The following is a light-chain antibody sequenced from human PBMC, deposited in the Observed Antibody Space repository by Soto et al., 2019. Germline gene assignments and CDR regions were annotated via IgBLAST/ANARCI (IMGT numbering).Light chain of an antibody. J-gene: IGKJ1*01. CDR2: GAS. V-gene: IGKV3-15*01. CDR1: QSVSSN. CDR3: QQYNNWPPGM. Sequence: EIVMTQSPATLSVSPGERATLSCRASQSVSSNLAWYQQKPGQAPRLLIYGASTRATGIPARFSGNRSGTEFALTISSLQSEDFAVYYCQQYNNWPPGMFGQGNKVEIK.